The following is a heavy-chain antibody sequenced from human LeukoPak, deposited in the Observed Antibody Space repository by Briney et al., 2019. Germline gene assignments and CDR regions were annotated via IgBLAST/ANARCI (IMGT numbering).Heavy chain of an antibody. CDR3: AIVTYYYDSSGYLDY. J-gene: IGHJ4*02. Sequence: GASVKVSCKASGYTFTSYGTSWVRQAPGQGLEWMGWISAYNGNTNYAQKLQGRVTMTTDTSTSTAYMELRSLRSDDTAVYYCAIVTYYYDSSGYLDYWGQGTLVTVSS. D-gene: IGHD3-22*01. CDR2: ISAYNGNT. CDR1: GYTFTSYG. V-gene: IGHV1-18*01.